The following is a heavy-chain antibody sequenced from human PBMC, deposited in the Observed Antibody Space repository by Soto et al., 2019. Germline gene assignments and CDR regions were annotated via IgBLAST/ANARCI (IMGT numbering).Heavy chain of an antibody. CDR3: ARDGGQQLEPAYFDY. V-gene: IGHV4-59*01. D-gene: IGHD6-13*01. CDR2: IYYSGST. J-gene: IGHJ4*02. Sequence: SETLSLTCTVSGGSISSYYWSWIRQPPGKGLEWIGYIYYSGSTNYNPSLKSRVTISVDTSKNQFSLKLSSVTAADTDVYYCARDGGQQLEPAYFDYWGQGTLFTVSS. CDR1: GGSISSYY.